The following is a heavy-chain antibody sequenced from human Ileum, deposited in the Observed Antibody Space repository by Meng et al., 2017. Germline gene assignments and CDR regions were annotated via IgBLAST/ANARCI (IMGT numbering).Heavy chain of an antibody. CDR1: GDSFTDYY. CDR3: ARRIRGGSYLG. CDR2: IHYIGSS. V-gene: IGHV4-34*01. D-gene: IGHD1-26*01. Sequence: QLQLMQWGAGMLKPAETLALTCNVYGDSFTDYYWSWIRQPPGKGLEWFGEIHYIGSSNYNPSLGSRVTISEDASQKQFSLRLSSVTAADTAVYYCARRIRGGSYLGWGQGTLVTVSS. J-gene: IGHJ4*02.